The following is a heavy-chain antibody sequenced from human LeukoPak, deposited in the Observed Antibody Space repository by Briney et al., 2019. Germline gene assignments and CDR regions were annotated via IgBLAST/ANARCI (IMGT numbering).Heavy chain of an antibody. J-gene: IGHJ4*02. D-gene: IGHD3-22*01. CDR1: GFTFGDYA. V-gene: IGHV4-39*01. CDR2: IYYSGST. Sequence: PGGSLRLSCTASGFTFGDYAMSWVRQAPGKGLEWIGSIYYSGSTYYNPSLKSRVTISVDTSKNQFSLKLSSVTAADTAVYYCARHGDYYDSSGPLDYWGQGTLVTVSS. CDR3: ARHGDYYDSSGPLDY.